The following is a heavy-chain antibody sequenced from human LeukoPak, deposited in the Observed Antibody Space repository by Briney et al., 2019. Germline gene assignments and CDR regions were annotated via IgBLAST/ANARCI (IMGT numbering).Heavy chain of an antibody. V-gene: IGHV1-69*05. CDR1: GGTFSSYA. D-gene: IGHD3-22*01. CDR3: AREARYDSGGYYYRAFDC. CDR2: IIPIFGTA. J-gene: IGHJ4*02. Sequence: SVKVSCKASGGTFSSYAISWVRQPPGQGLEWMGRIIPIFGTANYAQKFQGRVTITTHESTSTAYMELSSLRSEDTAVYYCAREARYDSGGYYYRAFDCWGQGTLVSVPS.